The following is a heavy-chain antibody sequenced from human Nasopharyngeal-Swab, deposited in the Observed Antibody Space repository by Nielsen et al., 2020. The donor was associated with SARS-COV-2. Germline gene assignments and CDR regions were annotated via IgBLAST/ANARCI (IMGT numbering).Heavy chain of an antibody. CDR3: ARTGGPVYGLAVDY. J-gene: IGHJ4*02. Sequence: GESLKISCAASGFTFSSYAMHWVRQAPGKGLEWVAVISYDGSNKYYADSVKGRFTISRDNSKNTLYLQMNSLRAEDTAVYYCARTGGPVYGLAVDYWGQGTLVTVSS. V-gene: IGHV3-30*04. CDR2: ISYDGSNK. D-gene: IGHD5/OR15-5a*01. CDR1: GFTFSSYA.